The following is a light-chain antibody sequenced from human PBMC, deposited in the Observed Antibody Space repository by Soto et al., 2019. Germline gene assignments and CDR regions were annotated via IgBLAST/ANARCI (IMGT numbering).Light chain of an antibody. CDR1: SSDVGRYNY. CDR3: RSYTSSSTRVV. J-gene: IGLJ2*01. CDR2: DVN. Sequence: QSALTQPASVSGSPGQSITISCTGTSSDVGRYNYVSWYQQHPGKAPKLMIYDVNTRPSGVSNRFSGSKSGNTASLTISGRQAEDEADDYCRSYTSSSTRVVFGGGTKLTVL. V-gene: IGLV2-14*01.